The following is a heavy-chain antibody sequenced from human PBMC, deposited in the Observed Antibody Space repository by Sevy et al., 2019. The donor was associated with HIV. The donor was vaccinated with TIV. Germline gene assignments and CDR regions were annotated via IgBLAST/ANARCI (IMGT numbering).Heavy chain of an antibody. J-gene: IGHJ6*02. CDR3: ATGRETSIAAAGGYYYGMDV. V-gene: IGHV1-24*01. Sequence: ASVKVSCKDSGYTLTQLSMHWVRQAPGKGLEWMGGFDPEDGETIYAQMFQGRVTMTEDTSTDTAYMELSSLRSEDTAVYYCATGRETSIAAAGGYYYGMDVWGQGTTVTVSS. D-gene: IGHD6-13*01. CDR1: GYTLTQLS. CDR2: FDPEDGET.